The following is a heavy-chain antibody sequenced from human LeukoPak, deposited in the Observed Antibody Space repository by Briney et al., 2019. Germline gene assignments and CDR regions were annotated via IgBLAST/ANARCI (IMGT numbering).Heavy chain of an antibody. V-gene: IGHV1-69*04. CDR1: GGTFSSYT. CDR2: IIPILGIA. CDR3: ARDDSSSWDDAFDI. J-gene: IGHJ3*02. Sequence: ASVKVSCKASGGTFSSYTISWVRQAPGQGLEWMGRIIPILGIANYAQKFQGRVTITADKSTSTAYMELSSLRSEDTAVYYCARDDSSSWDDAFDIWGQGTMVTVSS. D-gene: IGHD6-13*01.